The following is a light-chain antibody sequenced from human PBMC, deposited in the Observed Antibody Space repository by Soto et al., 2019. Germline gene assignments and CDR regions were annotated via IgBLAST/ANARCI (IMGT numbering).Light chain of an antibody. CDR3: SSYTSDNTVV. CDR2: EVT. Sequence: QSALTQPASVSGSPGQSITISCIGTSSDVGGYDYVSWYQQHPGKAPKLVIYEVTNRPSGVSNRFSGSKSGNTAALTISGLQAEDEADYYCSSYTSDNTVVFGGGTKVTVL. V-gene: IGLV2-14*01. CDR1: SSDVGGYDY. J-gene: IGLJ2*01.